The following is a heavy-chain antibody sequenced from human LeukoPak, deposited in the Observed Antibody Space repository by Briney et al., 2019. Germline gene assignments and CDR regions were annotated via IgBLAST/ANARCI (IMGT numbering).Heavy chain of an antibody. CDR1: GGTFSNYA. V-gene: IGHV1-69*05. CDR2: VVPVFGTT. Sequence: SVKVSCKASGGTFSNYAINWVRQAPGHGLEWMGRVVPVFGTTHYAQEFQGRFTITTDESTSTAYMVLSSLRSDDTAVYYCGMSSHGYYYYYMDVWGKGTTVLVSS. CDR3: GMSSHGYYYYYMDV. J-gene: IGHJ6*03.